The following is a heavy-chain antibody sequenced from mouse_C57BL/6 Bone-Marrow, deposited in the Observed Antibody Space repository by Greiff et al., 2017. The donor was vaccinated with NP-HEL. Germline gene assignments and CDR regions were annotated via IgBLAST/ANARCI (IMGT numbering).Heavy chain of an antibody. Sequence: VQLQQSGAELVKPGASVKLSCKASGYTFTEYTIHWVKQRSGQGLEWIGWFYTGSGSIKYNEKFKDKATLTADKSSSTVYMDLSRLTSEDSAVYCCARHGDYFGSSYEYFDVWGTGTTVTVSS. CDR2: FYTGSGSI. J-gene: IGHJ1*03. V-gene: IGHV1-62-2*01. CDR1: GYTFTEYT. CDR3: ARHGDYFGSSYEYFDV. D-gene: IGHD1-1*01.